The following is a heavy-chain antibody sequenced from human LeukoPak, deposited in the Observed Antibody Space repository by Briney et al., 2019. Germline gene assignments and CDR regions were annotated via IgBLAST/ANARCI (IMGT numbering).Heavy chain of an antibody. D-gene: IGHD3-9*01. CDR1: GGSFSGYY. J-gene: IGHJ6*02. Sequence: SETLSLTCAVYGGSFSGYYWSWIRQPPGEGLEWIGEINHSGGTNYNPSLKSRVTISVDTSKNQFSLKLSSVTAADTAVYYCARMAYDILTGYYSDVIYYYYGMDVWGQGTTVTVSS. CDR2: INHSGGT. CDR3: ARMAYDILTGYYSDVIYYYYGMDV. V-gene: IGHV4-34*01.